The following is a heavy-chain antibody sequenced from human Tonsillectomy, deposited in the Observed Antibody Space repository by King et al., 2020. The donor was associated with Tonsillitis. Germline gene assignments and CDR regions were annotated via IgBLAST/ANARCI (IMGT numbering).Heavy chain of an antibody. CDR3: ATHTETTIRTFDY. CDR1: GGSLSGHY. V-gene: IGHV4-34*01. CDR2: INHSGTS. D-gene: IGHD4-11*01. J-gene: IGHJ4*02. Sequence: VQLQQWGAGLLKPSETLSLTCAVYGGSLSGHYWSWIRQPPGKGLEWIGEINHSGTSIYNPSLKSRVTMSVDTSKNEFSLKLSSVTAADTAIYYCATHTETTIRTFDYWGQGTLVTVSS.